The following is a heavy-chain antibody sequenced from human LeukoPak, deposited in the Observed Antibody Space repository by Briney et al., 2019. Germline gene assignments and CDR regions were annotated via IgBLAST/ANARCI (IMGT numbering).Heavy chain of an antibody. V-gene: IGHV1-18*01. D-gene: IGHD4-17*01. CDR3: AIPRDGTTSYYWYFDL. CDR2: ISGYNSKP. J-gene: IGHJ2*01. Sequence: ASVKVSCKTSGYSFTNYGITWVRQAPGQGLEWMGWISGYNSKPFYAQNFQGRVTMTTGTSTTTAYMELTSLRSDDTAVYYCAIPRDGTTSYYWYFDLWGRGTLVTVSS. CDR1: GYSFTNYG.